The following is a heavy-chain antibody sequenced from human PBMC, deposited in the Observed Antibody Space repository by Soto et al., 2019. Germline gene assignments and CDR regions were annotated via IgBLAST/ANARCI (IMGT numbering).Heavy chain of an antibody. Sequence: SVKVSCKASGGSLSTNPISWLRQSPGQGLEWMGGTGSGTGPGNHAQKFQGRLTVTADKSTSTVYMELTNLSSEDTAVYYCARRDSGGFYRFFDSWGQGTLVTVSS. D-gene: IGHD2-15*01. CDR3: ARRDSGGFYRFFDS. CDR2: TGSGTGPG. CDR1: GGSLSTNP. J-gene: IGHJ4*02. V-gene: IGHV1-69*06.